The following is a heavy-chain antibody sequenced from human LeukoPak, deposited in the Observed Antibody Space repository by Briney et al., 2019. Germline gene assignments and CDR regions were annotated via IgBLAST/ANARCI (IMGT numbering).Heavy chain of an antibody. D-gene: IGHD3-22*01. J-gene: IGHJ4*02. V-gene: IGHV1-69*05. CDR2: IIPIFGTA. CDR3: ARDKSGDSSGYYFPLDY. Sequence: SVKVSCKASGGTFSSYAISWVRQAPGQGLEWMGGIIPIFGTANYAQKFQGRVTITTDESTSTAYMELSSLRSEDTAVYYCARDKSGDSSGYYFPLDYWGQGTLVTVSS. CDR1: GGTFSSYA.